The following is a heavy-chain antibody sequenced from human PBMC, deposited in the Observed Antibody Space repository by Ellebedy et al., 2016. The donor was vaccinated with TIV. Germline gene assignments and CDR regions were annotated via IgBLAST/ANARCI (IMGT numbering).Heavy chain of an antibody. CDR1: GFTFSRYW. Sequence: GESLKISCAASGFTFSRYWMSWLRQAPGKGLEYVDHIKFDEIEAYHADSVKGRFVISRDNARKSLYLQMNNLRVGDTAVYYCARDTVEVPSGDAFDLWGQGTTVTVSS. D-gene: IGHD2-2*01. CDR2: IKFDEIEA. CDR3: ARDTVEVPSGDAFDL. J-gene: IGHJ3*01. V-gene: IGHV3-7*01.